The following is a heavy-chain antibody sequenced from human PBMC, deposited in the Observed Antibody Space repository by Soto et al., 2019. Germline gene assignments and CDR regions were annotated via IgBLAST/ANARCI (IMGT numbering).Heavy chain of an antibody. Sequence: QVQLVQSGAEVMRPGASVKVYCKASGYTFTSYAVHWVRQAPGHGLEWMGWINAANGNTEYFERFRGRVTITRDSSASTVHMELTGLTSEDTAVYYCARRFMSAGWLDPWGQGTLVTVSS. V-gene: IGHV1-3*01. CDR1: GYTFTSYA. D-gene: IGHD3-10*01. CDR2: INAANGNT. CDR3: ARRFMSAGWLDP. J-gene: IGHJ5*02.